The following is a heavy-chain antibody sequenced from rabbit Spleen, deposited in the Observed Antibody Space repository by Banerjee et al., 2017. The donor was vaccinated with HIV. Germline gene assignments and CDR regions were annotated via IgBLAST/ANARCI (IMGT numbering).Heavy chain of an antibody. Sequence: QSLEESGGGLVQPEGSLTLTCKASGFSFSSSSYMCWVRQAPGKGLEWIACIDTGSSGFTYFATWAKGRFTCSKTSSTTVTLRMTRLTAADTATYFCARDTSSSFSSYGMDLWGQGTLVTVS. CDR1: GFSFSSSSY. J-gene: IGHJ6*01. CDR3: ARDTSSSFSSYGMDL. V-gene: IGHV1S40*01. D-gene: IGHD1-1*01. CDR2: IDTGSSGFT.